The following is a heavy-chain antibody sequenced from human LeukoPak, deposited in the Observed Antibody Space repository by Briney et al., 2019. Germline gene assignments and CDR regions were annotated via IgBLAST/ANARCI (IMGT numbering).Heavy chain of an antibody. CDR2: IRYDGSNK. D-gene: IGHD2-21*02. J-gene: IGHJ6*03. Sequence: GGSLRLSCAASGFTFSSYGMHWVRQAPGKGLEWVALIRYDGSNKYYADSVKGRFTISRDNSKNTLYLQMNSLRAEDTAVYYCAKRGGLPPLDYYYYYMDVWGKGTTVTVSS. CDR1: GFTFSSYG. V-gene: IGHV3-30*02. CDR3: AKRGGLPPLDYYYYYMDV.